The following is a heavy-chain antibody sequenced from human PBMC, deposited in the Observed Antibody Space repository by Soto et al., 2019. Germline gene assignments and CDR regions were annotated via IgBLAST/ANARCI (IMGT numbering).Heavy chain of an antibody. V-gene: IGHV3-48*02. Sequence: EVQLVESGGGLVQPGRSLRLSCAASGFTFSSYSMNWVRQAPGKGLEWVSYISSSSSTIYYADSVKGRFTISRDNAKNSLYLQMNSLRDEDTAVYYCASGRRGSSWYYFDYWGQGTLVTVSS. D-gene: IGHD6-13*01. CDR2: ISSSSSTI. J-gene: IGHJ4*02. CDR3: ASGRRGSSWYYFDY. CDR1: GFTFSSYS.